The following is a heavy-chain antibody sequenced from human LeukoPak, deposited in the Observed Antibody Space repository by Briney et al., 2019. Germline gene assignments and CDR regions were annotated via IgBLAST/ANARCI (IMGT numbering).Heavy chain of an antibody. CDR2: IYHSGTT. V-gene: IGHV4-38-2*02. D-gene: IGHD3-10*01. J-gene: IGHJ4*02. CDR1: GYSISSGYH. Sequence: SETLSLTCTVSGYSISSGYHWGWFRQPPGKGLEWIGLIYHSGTTYYNPSLKSRVTIFVDTSKNQFSLNLKSVTAADTAVYFCARIGGGTPGSWGQGTLVTVSS. CDR3: ARIGGGTPGS.